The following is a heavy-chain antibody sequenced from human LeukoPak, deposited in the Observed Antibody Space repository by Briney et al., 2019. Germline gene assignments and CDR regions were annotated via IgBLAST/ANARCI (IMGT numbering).Heavy chain of an antibody. D-gene: IGHD6-19*01. CDR3: ARDAPGIAVAGTPFDY. Sequence: PGGSLRLSCAASGFTFSSYSMNWVRQAPGKGLEWVSYISSSSSTIYYADSVKGRFTISRDNAKNSLYLQMNSLRAEDTAVYYCARDAPGIAVAGTPFDYWGQGTLVTVSS. V-gene: IGHV3-48*01. CDR2: ISSSSSTI. CDR1: GFTFSSYS. J-gene: IGHJ4*02.